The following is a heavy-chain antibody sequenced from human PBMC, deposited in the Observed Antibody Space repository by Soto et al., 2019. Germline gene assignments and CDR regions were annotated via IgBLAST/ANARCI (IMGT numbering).Heavy chain of an antibody. V-gene: IGHV3-73*01. J-gene: IGHJ4*02. CDR3: TRHGFSSGDDY. CDR1: WFTFSGSA. Sequence: GGSLRLSCAASWFTFSGSAMHWVRQASGKGLEWVGRIRSKANSYATAYAASVKGRFTISRDDSKNTAYLQMNSLKTEDTAVYYCTRHGFSSGDDYWGQGTLVTVSS. D-gene: IGHD3-22*01. CDR2: IRSKANSYAT.